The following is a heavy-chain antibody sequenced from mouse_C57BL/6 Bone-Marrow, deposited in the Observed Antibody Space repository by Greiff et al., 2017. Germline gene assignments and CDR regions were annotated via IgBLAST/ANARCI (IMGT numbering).Heavy chain of an antibody. D-gene: IGHD2-4*01. CDR3: ASHYDYDWFAY. J-gene: IGHJ3*01. Sequence: QVQLQQPGAELVKPGASVKLSCKASGYTFTSYWMHWVKQRPGQGLEWIGMIHPNSGSTNYNEKFKSKATLSVDKSSSTAYMQLSSLTSEDSAVCYCASHYDYDWFAYWGQGTLVTVSA. CDR2: IHPNSGST. V-gene: IGHV1-64*01. CDR1: GYTFTSYW.